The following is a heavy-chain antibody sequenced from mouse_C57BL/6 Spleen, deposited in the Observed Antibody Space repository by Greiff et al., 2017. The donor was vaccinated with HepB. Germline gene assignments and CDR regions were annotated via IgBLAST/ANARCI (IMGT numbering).Heavy chain of an antibody. D-gene: IGHD1-1*01. V-gene: IGHV5-6*01. Sequence: EVHLVESGGDLVKPGGSLKLSCAASGFTFSSYGMSWVRQTPDKRLEWVATISSGGSYTYYPDSVKGRFTISRDNAKNTLYLQMSSLKSEDTAMYYCARIYYYGSSGYYFDYWGQGTTLTVSS. CDR3: ARIYYYGSSGYYFDY. CDR1: GFTFSSYG. J-gene: IGHJ2*01. CDR2: ISSGGSYT.